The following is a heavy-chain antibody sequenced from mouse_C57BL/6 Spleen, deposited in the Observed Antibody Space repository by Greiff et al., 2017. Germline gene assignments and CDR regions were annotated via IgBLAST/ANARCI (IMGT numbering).Heavy chain of an antibody. D-gene: IGHD4-1*01. CDR3: ARELGRFAY. V-gene: IGHV1-64*01. J-gene: IGHJ3*01. CDR2: IHPNSGST. CDR1: GYTFTSYW. Sequence: QVPLQQPGAELVKPGASVKLSCKASGYTFTSYWMHWVKQRPGQGLEWIGLIHPNSGSTNYNETFKSKATLTVDKSSSTAYMQLSSLTSEDSSVYYCARELGRFAYWGQGTLVTVSA.